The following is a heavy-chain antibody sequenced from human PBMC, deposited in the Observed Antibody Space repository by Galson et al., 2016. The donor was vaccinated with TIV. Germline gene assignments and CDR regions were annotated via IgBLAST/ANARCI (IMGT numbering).Heavy chain of an antibody. Sequence: SLRLSCAASGFTFDEYAIHWVRQAPGKGLEWVSGISWNSGTIGYADSVKGRFTITRDNAKKSLYLQMNSLRPEDTALYYCVKANVYLGLVVADGAFDVWGQGTKVTVSS. D-gene: IGHD3-22*01. CDR1: GFTFDEYA. CDR2: ISWNSGTI. J-gene: IGHJ3*01. CDR3: VKANVYLGLVVADGAFDV. V-gene: IGHV3-9*01.